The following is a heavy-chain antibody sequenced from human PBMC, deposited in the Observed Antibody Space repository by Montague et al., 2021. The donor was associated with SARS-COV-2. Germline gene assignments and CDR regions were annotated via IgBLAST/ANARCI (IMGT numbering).Heavy chain of an antibody. CDR1: DFTFDDYA. CDR3: AKGSRRGYNYGTNNWLDP. Sequence: SLRLSCADSDFTFDDYAMPWVRQAPGKGLEWVSGINWNSGNLGYADSVKGRFSISRDNSRNSLFLQMNSLRPEDTAVYYCAKGSRRGYNYGTNNWLDPWGQGTLVTVSS. D-gene: IGHD5-18*01. CDR2: INWNSGNL. J-gene: IGHJ5*02. V-gene: IGHV3-9*01.